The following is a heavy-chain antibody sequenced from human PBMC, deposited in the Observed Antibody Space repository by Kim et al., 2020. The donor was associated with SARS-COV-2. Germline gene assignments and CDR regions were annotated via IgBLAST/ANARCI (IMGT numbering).Heavy chain of an antibody. CDR1: GGSISSSSYY. V-gene: IGHV4-39*01. CDR3: ASENFGLVWFGELYYYGMDV. CDR2: IYYSGST. D-gene: IGHD3-10*01. Sequence: SETLSLTCTVSGGSISSSSYYWGWIRQPPGKGLEWIGSIYYSGSTYYNPSLKSRVTISVDTSKNQFSLKLSSVTAADTAVYYCASENFGLVWFGELYYYGMDVWGQGTTVTVSS. J-gene: IGHJ6*02.